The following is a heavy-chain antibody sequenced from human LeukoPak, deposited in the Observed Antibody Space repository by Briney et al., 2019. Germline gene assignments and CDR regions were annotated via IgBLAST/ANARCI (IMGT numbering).Heavy chain of an antibody. Sequence: ASVKVSCKASGYTFTSYGVSWVRQAPGQGLEWMGWISAYNGNTNYAQKLQGRVTMTTDTSTSTAYMELRSLRSDDTAVYYCARVWYPPDAFDFWGQGTMVTVSS. D-gene: IGHD6-13*01. CDR1: GYTFTSYG. V-gene: IGHV1-18*01. CDR3: ARVWYPPDAFDF. CDR2: ISAYNGNT. J-gene: IGHJ3*01.